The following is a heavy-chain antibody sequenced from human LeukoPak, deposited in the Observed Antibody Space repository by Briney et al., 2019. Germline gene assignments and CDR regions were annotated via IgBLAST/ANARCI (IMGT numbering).Heavy chain of an antibody. CDR3: AVHYYSYYYMDV. V-gene: IGHV3-23*01. CDR2: ISGSGGST. Sequence: GGTLRLSCAASGFTFGSYGMSWVRQAPGKGLEWVSAISGSGGSTYYADSVKGRFTISRDNSKNTLYLQMNSLRAEDTAVYYCAVHYYSYYYMDVWGKGTTVTVSS. J-gene: IGHJ6*03. CDR1: GFTFGSYG.